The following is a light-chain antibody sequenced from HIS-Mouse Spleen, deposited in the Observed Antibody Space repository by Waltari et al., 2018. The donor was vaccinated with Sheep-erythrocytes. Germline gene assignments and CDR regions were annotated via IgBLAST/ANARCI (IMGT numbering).Light chain of an antibody. V-gene: IGLV2-23*01. CDR2: EGS. CDR3: CSYAGSSTPWV. Sequence: QSALTQPASVSGSPGQSITISCTGTSSDVGSYNLVSWYQKPPGKAPKLMFYEGSKRPSGVSNRFSGSKSGNTASLKISGLQAEDEADYYCCSYAGSSTPWVFGGGTKLTVL. J-gene: IGLJ3*02. CDR1: SSDVGSYNL.